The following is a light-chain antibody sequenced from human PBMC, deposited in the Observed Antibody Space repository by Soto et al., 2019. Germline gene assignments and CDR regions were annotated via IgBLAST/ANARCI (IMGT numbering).Light chain of an antibody. CDR2: EVS. CDR1: SSDVGGYNY. V-gene: IGLV2-8*01. J-gene: IGLJ3*02. Sequence: QSVLTQPPSASGSPGQSVTISCTGTSSDVGGYNYVSWYQQYPGKAPKLMIYEVSKRPSRVPDRFSGSKSGKTASLTVSGLQPEDEADYYCTSYAGSNIWVFGGGTKLTVL. CDR3: TSYAGSNIWV.